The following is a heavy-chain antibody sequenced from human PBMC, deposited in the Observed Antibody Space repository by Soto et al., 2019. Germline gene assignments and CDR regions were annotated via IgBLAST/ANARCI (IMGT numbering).Heavy chain of an antibody. CDR2: ISAYNGNT. Sequence: ASVKVSCKASGYTFTSYGISWVRQAPGQGLEWMGWISAYNGNTNYAQKLQGRVTMTTDTSTSTAYMELRSLRSDDTAVYYCARQKMGYCSSTSCYDPIDFAYWGQGNLVTVSS. D-gene: IGHD2-2*01. J-gene: IGHJ4*02. CDR3: ARQKMGYCSSTSCYDPIDFAY. CDR1: GYTFTSYG. V-gene: IGHV1-18*01.